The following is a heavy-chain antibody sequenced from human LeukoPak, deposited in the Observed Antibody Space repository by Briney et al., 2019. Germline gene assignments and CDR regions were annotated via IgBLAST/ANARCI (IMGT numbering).Heavy chain of an antibody. CDR3: ARDCSGGSCYCA. CDR1: GYTFTSYD. J-gene: IGHJ4*02. V-gene: IGHV1-8*01. Sequence: ASVKVSCKASGYTFTSYDINLVRQATGQGLEWMGWMNPNSGNTGYAQKFQGRVTMTRNTSISTAYMELSSLRSEATAVYYCARDCSGGSCYCAWGQGTLVTVSS. D-gene: IGHD2-15*01. CDR2: MNPNSGNT.